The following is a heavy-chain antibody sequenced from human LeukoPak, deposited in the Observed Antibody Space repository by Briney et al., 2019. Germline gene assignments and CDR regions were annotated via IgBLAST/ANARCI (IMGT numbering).Heavy chain of an antibody. CDR1: GYTFASYG. J-gene: IGHJ4*02. V-gene: IGHV1-18*01. CDR2: ISAYNGDT. Sequence: ASVKVSCKASGYTFASYGISWVRQAPGQGLEWMGWISAYNGDTNYAQKFQGRVTMTTDTSTSTAYMELRSLRSDDTAVYYCARDRAVAGTEVDYWGQGTLVTVSS. D-gene: IGHD6-19*01. CDR3: ARDRAVAGTEVDY.